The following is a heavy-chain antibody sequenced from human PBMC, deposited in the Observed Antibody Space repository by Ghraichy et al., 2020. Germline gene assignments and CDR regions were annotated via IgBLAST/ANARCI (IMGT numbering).Heavy chain of an antibody. V-gene: IGHV3-23*01. CDR3: AKDVRFLGWLLYGDY. CDR2: ISGSGGST. J-gene: IGHJ4*02. Sequence: GGSLRLSCAASGFTFSSYAMSWVRQAPGKGLEWVSAISGSGGSTYYADSVKGRFTISRDNSKNTLYLQMNSLRAEDTAVYYCAKDVRFLGWLLYGDYWGQGTLVTVSS. D-gene: IGHD3-3*01. CDR1: GFTFSSYA.